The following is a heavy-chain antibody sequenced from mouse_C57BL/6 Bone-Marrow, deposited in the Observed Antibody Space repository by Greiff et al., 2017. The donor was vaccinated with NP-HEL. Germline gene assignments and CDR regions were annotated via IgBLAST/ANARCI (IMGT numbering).Heavy chain of an antibody. Sequence: QVQLQQPGAELVRPGSSVKLSCKASGYTFTSYWMHWVKQRPIQGLEWIGNIDPSDSETHYNQKFKDKATLTVDKSSSTAYMQLSSLTSEDSAVYYCARWGDSGFFAYWGQGTLVTVSA. D-gene: IGHD3-2*02. CDR1: GYTFTSYW. J-gene: IGHJ3*01. V-gene: IGHV1-52*01. CDR2: IDPSDSET. CDR3: ARWGDSGFFAY.